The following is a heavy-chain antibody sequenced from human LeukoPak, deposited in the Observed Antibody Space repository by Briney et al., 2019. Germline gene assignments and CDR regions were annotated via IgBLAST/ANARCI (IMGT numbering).Heavy chain of an antibody. CDR2: NYWNDDK. CDR1: GFSLNTNGVG. V-gene: IGHV2-5*01. J-gene: IGHJ3*02. Sequence: SGPTLVKPTQTLTLTCTFSGFSLNTNGVGVGWIHQPPGKALEWLAINYWNDDKRYSPALKNRLTITKHTSKNLVVLTMTSMDPVDTATYYCVHRASRDAFDIWGHGTMVTVSS. CDR3: VHRASRDAFDI.